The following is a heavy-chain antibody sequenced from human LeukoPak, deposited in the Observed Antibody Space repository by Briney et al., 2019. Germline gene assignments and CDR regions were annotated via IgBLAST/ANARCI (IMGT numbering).Heavy chain of an antibody. CDR1: GGSISSYY. Sequence: SETLSLTCTVSGGSISSYYWSWIRRPPGKGLEWIGEINHSGSTNYNPSLKSRVTISVDTSKNQFSLTLSSVTAADTAVYYCARSDGYGLVGIWGQGTMVTVSS. D-gene: IGHD3-10*01. J-gene: IGHJ3*02. CDR3: ARSDGYGLVGI. V-gene: IGHV4-34*01. CDR2: INHSGST.